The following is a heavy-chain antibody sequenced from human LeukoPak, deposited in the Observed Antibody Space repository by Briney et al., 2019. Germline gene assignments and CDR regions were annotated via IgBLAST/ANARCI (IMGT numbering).Heavy chain of an antibody. D-gene: IGHD3-3*01. V-gene: IGHV4-34*01. CDR1: GGSFSGYY. J-gene: IGHJ4*02. Sequence: SETLSLTCAVYGGSFSGYYWSWIRQPPGKGLEWIGEINHSGSTNYNPSLKSRVTISVDTSKNQFSPRLSSVTAADTAVYYCARTSKTYYDFWSGYYKRGHFDYWGQGTLVTVSS. CDR2: INHSGST. CDR3: ARTSKTYYDFWSGYYKRGHFDY.